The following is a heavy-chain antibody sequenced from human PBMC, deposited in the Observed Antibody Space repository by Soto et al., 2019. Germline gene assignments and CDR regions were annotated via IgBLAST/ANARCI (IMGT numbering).Heavy chain of an antibody. J-gene: IGHJ4*02. Sequence: SETLSLTCTVSGGSISSGDYYWSWIRQPPGKGLEWIGYIYYSGSTYYNPSLKSRVTISVDTSKNQFSLKLSSVTAADTAVYYCARGTLVMPNFDYWGQGTPVTVSS. CDR2: IYYSGST. CDR3: ARGTLVMPNFDY. V-gene: IGHV4-30-4*01. D-gene: IGHD3-9*01. CDR1: GGSISSGDYY.